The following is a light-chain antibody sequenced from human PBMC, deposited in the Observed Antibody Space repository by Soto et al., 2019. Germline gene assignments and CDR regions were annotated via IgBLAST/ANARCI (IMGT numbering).Light chain of an antibody. J-gene: IGLJ1*01. V-gene: IGLV2-14*01. CDR1: SSDVGGYEY. Sequence: QSALSQAACVSGCPGQSITISCTGTSSDVGGYEYVSWYQHQPDKAPKLIIYDVTNRPSGVSTRFSGSKSGNTASLTISGIQTEDEADYYCASITRSSTSVFGTGTKVTVL. CDR2: DVT. CDR3: ASITRSSTSV.